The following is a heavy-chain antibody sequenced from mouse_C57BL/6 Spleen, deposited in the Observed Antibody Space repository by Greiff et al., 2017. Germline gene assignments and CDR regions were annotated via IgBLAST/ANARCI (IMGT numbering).Heavy chain of an antibody. V-gene: IGHV1-4*01. D-gene: IGHD2-5*01. CDR1: GYTFTSYS. CDR3: ARADSNYALGY. J-gene: IGHJ2*01. Sequence: QVQLQQSGAELARPGASVKMSCKASGYTFTSYSMHWVKQRPGQGLEWIGDINPSSGYTNYNQKFKGKATLTADKSSSTAYMQLSSLTSEDSAVYYCARADSNYALGYWGQGTTLTVSS. CDR2: INPSSGYT.